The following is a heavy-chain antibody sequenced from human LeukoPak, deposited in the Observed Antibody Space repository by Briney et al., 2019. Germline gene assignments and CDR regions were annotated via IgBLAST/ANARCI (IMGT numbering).Heavy chain of an antibody. Sequence: GGSLRLSCAASGFTFSSYSMNWVRQAPGKGLEWVSYISSSSSTIYYADSVKGRFTISRDNAKNSLYLQMNSLRAEDTAVCYCARDRQLYYYMDVWGKGTTVTVSS. D-gene: IGHD2-2*01. V-gene: IGHV3-48*04. CDR2: ISSSSSTI. CDR1: GFTFSSYS. J-gene: IGHJ6*03. CDR3: ARDRQLYYYMDV.